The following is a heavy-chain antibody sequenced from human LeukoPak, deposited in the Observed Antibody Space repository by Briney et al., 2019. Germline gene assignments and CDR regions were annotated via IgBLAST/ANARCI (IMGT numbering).Heavy chain of an antibody. V-gene: IGHV1-69*05. J-gene: IGHJ5*02. CDR3: ARGGLQINLNWFDP. CDR1: GGTFSSYA. CDR2: IIPIFGTA. Sequence: ASVKVPCKASGGTFSSYAISWVRQAPGQGLEWMGGIIPIFGTANYAQKFQGRVTITTDESTSTAYMELSSLRSEDTAVYYCARGGLQINLNWFDPWGQGTLVTVSS.